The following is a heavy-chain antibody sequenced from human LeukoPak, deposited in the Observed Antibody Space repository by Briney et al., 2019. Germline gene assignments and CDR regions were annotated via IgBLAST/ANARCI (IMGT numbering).Heavy chain of an antibody. CDR1: GGSFSGYY. J-gene: IGHJ6*03. Sequence: SETLSLTCAVYGGSFSGYYWSWIRQPPGKGLEWIGEINHSGSTNYNPSLKSRVTISVDTSKNQFSLKLSSVTAADAAVYYCARALSITMVRGTPYMDVWGKGTTVTVSS. CDR3: ARALSITMVRGTPYMDV. D-gene: IGHD3-10*01. CDR2: INHSGST. V-gene: IGHV4-34*01.